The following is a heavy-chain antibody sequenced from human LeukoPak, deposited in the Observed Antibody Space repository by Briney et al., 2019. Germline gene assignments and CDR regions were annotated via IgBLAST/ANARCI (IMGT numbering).Heavy chain of an antibody. CDR2: ISSSSSYI. CDR1: GFTFSSYS. Sequence: GGSLRLSCAASGFTFSSYSMNWVRQAPGKGLEWVSSISSSSSYIYYVDSVKGRFTISRDNAKNSLYLQMNSLRAEDTAVYYCARDEGYDYVWGSYPIGYWGQGTLVTVSS. J-gene: IGHJ4*02. CDR3: ARDEGYDYVWGSYPIGY. V-gene: IGHV3-21*01. D-gene: IGHD3-16*02.